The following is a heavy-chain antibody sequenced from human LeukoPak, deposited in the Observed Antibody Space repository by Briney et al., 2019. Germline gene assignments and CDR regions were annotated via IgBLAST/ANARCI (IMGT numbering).Heavy chain of an antibody. Sequence: GGSLRLSCAASGLTFSNYAISWVRQAPGKGLEWVSIISGSGTSTFYADSVKGRFTVSRDNSKNTLNVQMNSLRAEDTAIYYCAKMSFSGNIPAALGYWGQGILVAVSS. CDR2: ISGSGTST. CDR3: AKMSFSGNIPAALGY. V-gene: IGHV3-23*01. J-gene: IGHJ4*02. D-gene: IGHD1-26*01. CDR1: GLTFSNYA.